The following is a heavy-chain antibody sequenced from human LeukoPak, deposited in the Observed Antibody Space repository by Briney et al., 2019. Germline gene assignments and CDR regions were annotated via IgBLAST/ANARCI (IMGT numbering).Heavy chain of an antibody. CDR1: GFTFSSYG. J-gene: IGHJ3*02. CDR3: AKVISGLSDAFDI. D-gene: IGHD6-19*01. V-gene: IGHV3-30*02. Sequence: GGSLRLSCAASGFTFSSYGMHWVRQAPGKGLEWVAFIRYDGSNKYYADSVKGRFTISRDNSKNTLYLQMNSLRAEDTAVYYCAKVISGLSDAFDIWGQGTMVTVSS. CDR2: IRYDGSNK.